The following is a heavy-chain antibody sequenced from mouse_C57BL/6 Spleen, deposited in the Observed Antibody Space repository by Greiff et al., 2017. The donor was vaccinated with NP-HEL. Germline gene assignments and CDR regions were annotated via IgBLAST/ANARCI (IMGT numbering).Heavy chain of an antibody. V-gene: IGHV2-2*01. CDR1: GFSLTSYG. Sequence: VQGVESGPGLVQPSQSLSITCTVSGFSLTSYGVHWVRQSPGKGLEWLGVIWSGGSTDYNAAFISRLSISKDNSKSQVFFKMNSLQADDTAIYYCATPGTWDAMDYWGQGTSVTVSS. CDR3: ATPGTWDAMDY. D-gene: IGHD4-1*01. CDR2: IWSGGST. J-gene: IGHJ4*01.